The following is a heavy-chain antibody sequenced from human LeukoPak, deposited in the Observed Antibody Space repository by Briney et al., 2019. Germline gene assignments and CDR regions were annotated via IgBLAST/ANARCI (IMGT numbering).Heavy chain of an antibody. V-gene: IGHV1-2*02. CDR3: ASYEVVPAANTSPYYDILTGTYYYYMDV. CDR1: GYTFTGYY. J-gene: IGHJ6*03. Sequence: ASVKVSCKASGYTFTGYYMHWVRQAPGQGLEWMGWINPNSGGTNYAQKFQGRVTMTRDTSISTAYMELSRLRSDDTAVYYCASYEVVPAANTSPYYDILTGTYYYYMDVWGKGTTVTVSS. CDR2: INPNSGGT. D-gene: IGHD3-9*01.